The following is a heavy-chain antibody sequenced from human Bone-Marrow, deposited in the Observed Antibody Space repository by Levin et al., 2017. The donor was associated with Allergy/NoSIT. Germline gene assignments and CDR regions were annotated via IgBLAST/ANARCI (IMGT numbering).Heavy chain of an antibody. V-gene: IGHV3-11*01. CDR1: GFIISDYH. D-gene: IGHD3-3*01. J-gene: IGHJ4*02. CDR2: LSNGGSTT. Sequence: LSLTCAASGFIISDYHLSWIRQAPGKGLEWISYLSNGGSTTYYADSLKGRFTISRDNAKNSLYLQINSLRAEDTAIYYCARVECRGPYCHDLADWGQGTLVTVSS. CDR3: ARVECRGPYCHDLAD.